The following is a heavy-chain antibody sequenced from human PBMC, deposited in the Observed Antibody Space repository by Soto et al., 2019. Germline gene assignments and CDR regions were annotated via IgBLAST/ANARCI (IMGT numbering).Heavy chain of an antibody. Sequence: GSLRLSCAASGFTFSSYAMSWVRQAPGKGLEWVSAISGSGGSTYYADSVKGRFTISRDNSKNTLYLQMNSLRAEDTAVYYCAKEHYSSSWYSSVPGKNFDYWGQGTLVTVSS. CDR2: ISGSGGST. V-gene: IGHV3-23*01. J-gene: IGHJ4*02. D-gene: IGHD6-13*01. CDR1: GFTFSSYA. CDR3: AKEHYSSSWYSSVPGKNFDY.